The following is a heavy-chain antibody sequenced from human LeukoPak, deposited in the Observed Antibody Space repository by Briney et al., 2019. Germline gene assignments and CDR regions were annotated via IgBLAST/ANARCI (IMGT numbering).Heavy chain of an antibody. Sequence: SETLSLTCTVSGGSISSSSHYWGWIRQPPGKGLEWIGTIYYSGSTYYNPSLKSRVTIVVDTSKNQFSLKLSSVTAADTPVYYCARRPASNYYDTSAAFDIWGQGTMVTVSS. CDR1: GGSISSSSHY. D-gene: IGHD3-22*01. J-gene: IGHJ3*02. CDR3: ARRPASNYYDTSAAFDI. V-gene: IGHV4-39*01. CDR2: IYYSGST.